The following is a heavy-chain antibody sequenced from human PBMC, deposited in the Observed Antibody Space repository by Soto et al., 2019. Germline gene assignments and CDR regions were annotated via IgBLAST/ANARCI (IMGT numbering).Heavy chain of an antibody. CDR2: IWYDGSNK. CDR1: RFTFSNYG. J-gene: IGHJ6*02. D-gene: IGHD6-19*01. Sequence: GGSLRLSCAASRFTFSNYGMHWVRQAPGKGLEWVAVIWYDGSNKYYADSVKGRFTISRDNSKNTLYLQMNSLRAEDTAVYYCAGDDIPGRAVAIYGMDVWGQGTTVTVYS. V-gene: IGHV3-33*01. CDR3: AGDDIPGRAVAIYGMDV.